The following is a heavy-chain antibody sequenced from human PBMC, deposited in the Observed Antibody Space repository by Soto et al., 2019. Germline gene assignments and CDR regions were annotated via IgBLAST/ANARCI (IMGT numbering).Heavy chain of an antibody. CDR3: ARGLRTGNYGMDV. CDR2: IIPMFETV. D-gene: IGHD2-15*01. J-gene: IGHJ6*02. V-gene: IGHV1-69*01. CDR1: GGPFDNYA. Sequence: VKVSCKASGGPFDNYACSWVRQAPGQGLEWMGGIIPMFETVNYAQRFQGRLTIAADESTSTAYMELTSLTSADTAIYFCARGLRTGNYGMDVWGQGTTVTVSS.